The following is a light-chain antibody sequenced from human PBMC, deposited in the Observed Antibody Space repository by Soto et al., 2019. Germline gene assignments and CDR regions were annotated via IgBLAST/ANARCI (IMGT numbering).Light chain of an antibody. Sequence: QSVLTQPPSASGTPGQRVTISCSGSSSNIGSNTVNWYHQLPGTAPKLLIYNNYQRSSGVPDRFSGSKSGTSASLAISGLQSEDEADYYCSSYTTSNTCVFXTGTKLTVL. CDR1: SSNIGSNT. CDR2: NNY. J-gene: IGLJ1*01. CDR3: SSYTTSNTCV. V-gene: IGLV1-44*01.